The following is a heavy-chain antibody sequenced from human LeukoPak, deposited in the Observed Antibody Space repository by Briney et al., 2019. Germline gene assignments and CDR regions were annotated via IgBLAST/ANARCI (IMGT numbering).Heavy chain of an antibody. D-gene: IGHD3-9*01. V-gene: IGHV4-59*01. Sequence: PSETLSLTCTASGGSISSYYWSWIRQPPGKGLEWIGYIYYSGSTNYNPSLKSRVTISVDTSKNQFSLKLSSVTAADTAVYYCARGKGLRYFDWLSQSPLIDYWGQGTLVTVSS. CDR1: GGSISSYY. CDR2: IYYSGST. CDR3: ARGKGLRYFDWLSQSPLIDY. J-gene: IGHJ4*02.